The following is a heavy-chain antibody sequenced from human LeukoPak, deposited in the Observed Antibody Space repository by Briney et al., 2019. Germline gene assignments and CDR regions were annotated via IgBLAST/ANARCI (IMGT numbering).Heavy chain of an antibody. Sequence: PSETLSLTCTVSGGSISSGSYYWSWIRQPAGKGLDWIGHIYSSGSTKYNPSLKSRVTISVDTSKNQFSLKVSSVTAADTAVYYCARDGLPNAFDIWGQGTMVTVSS. J-gene: IGHJ3*02. V-gene: IGHV4-61*09. CDR1: GGSISSGSYY. CDR2: IYSSGST. CDR3: ARDGLPNAFDI.